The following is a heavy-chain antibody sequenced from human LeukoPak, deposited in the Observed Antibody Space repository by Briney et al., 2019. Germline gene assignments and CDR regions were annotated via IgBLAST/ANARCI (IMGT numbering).Heavy chain of an antibody. Sequence: SETLSLTCAVSGGSISSHFWTWIRQSPGKGLEWIGYIYYRGNTNYNPSLRSRVTISVDTSKNQFSLRLSSVTAADTAVYYCARVTGYMIEDYFDYWGQGTLVTVSS. CDR3: ARVTGYMIEDYFDY. CDR2: IYYRGNT. CDR1: GGSISSHF. D-gene: IGHD3-22*01. J-gene: IGHJ4*02. V-gene: IGHV4-59*11.